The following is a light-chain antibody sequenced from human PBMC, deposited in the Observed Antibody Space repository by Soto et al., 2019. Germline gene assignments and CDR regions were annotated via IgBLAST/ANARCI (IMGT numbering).Light chain of an antibody. J-gene: IGKJ1*01. CDR2: AAS. CDR3: QQSYSTPPT. Sequence: DIQMTQSPSSLSASVGDRVTITCRASQTINSYLNWYQQKPGKATNLLIYAASNLQSEVPSRFSGSGSGTDFTLTISSLQPEDFATYFCQQSYSTPPTFGQGTKVEIK. V-gene: IGKV1-39*01. CDR1: QTINSY.